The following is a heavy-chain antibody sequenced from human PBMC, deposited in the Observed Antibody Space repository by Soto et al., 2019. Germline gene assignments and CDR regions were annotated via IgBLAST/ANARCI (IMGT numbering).Heavy chain of an antibody. CDR3: ARDVTMIVVVIRGQIDYGMDV. V-gene: IGHV3-30-3*01. CDR1: GFTFSSYA. CDR2: ISYDGSNK. Sequence: GGSLRLSCAASGFTFSSYAMHWVRQAPGKGQERVAVISYDGSNKYYADSVKGRFTISRDNSKNTLYLQMNSLRAEDTAVYYCARDVTMIVVVIRGQIDYGMDVWGQGTTVTV. D-gene: IGHD3-22*01. J-gene: IGHJ6*02.